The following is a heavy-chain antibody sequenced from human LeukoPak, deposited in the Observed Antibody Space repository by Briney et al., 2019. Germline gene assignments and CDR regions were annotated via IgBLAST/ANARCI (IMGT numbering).Heavy chain of an antibody. Sequence: SETLSLTCAVYGGSFSGYYWTWIRQPPGKGLEWIGEINHSGSTNYNPSLKSRVTISVDTSKNQFSLRLSSVAAADTAVYYCARGKGSGWTFDYWGQGTLVTVSS. CDR2: INHSGST. J-gene: IGHJ4*02. D-gene: IGHD6-19*01. CDR1: GGSFSGYY. CDR3: ARGKGSGWTFDY. V-gene: IGHV4-34*01.